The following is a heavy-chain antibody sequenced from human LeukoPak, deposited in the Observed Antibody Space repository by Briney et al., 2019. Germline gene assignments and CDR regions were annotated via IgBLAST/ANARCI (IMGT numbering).Heavy chain of an antibody. J-gene: IGHJ3*02. CDR3: ARRRDERGYKDIFDI. D-gene: IGHD5-18*01. CDR1: GFTFDDYG. Sequence: GGSLRLSCAASGFTFDDYGMSWVRQAPGKGLEWVSGINWNGGSTGYADSVKGRFTISRDNAKNSLYLQMNSLRAEDTALYYCARRRDERGYKDIFDIWGQGTMVTVSS. CDR2: INWNGGST. V-gene: IGHV3-20*04.